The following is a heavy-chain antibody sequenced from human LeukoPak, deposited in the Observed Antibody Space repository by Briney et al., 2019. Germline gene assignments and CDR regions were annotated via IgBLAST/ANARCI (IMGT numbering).Heavy chain of an antibody. D-gene: IGHD6-13*01. J-gene: IGHJ6*03. CDR3: ARSPLDSSSWYPYYYYYMDV. V-gene: IGHV4-59*01. CDR2: IYYSGST. CDR1: GGSISSYY. Sequence: SETLSLTCTVSGGSISSYYWSWIRQPPGKGLEWIGYIYYSGSTNYNPSLKSRVTISVDTSKNQFSLKLSSVTAADTAVYYCARSPLDSSSWYPYYYYYMDVWGKGTTVTVSS.